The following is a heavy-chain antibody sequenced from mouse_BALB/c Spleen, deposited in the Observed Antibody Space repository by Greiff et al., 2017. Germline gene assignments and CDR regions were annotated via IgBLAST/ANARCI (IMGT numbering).Heavy chain of an antibody. CDR1: GYTFTDYN. Sequence: DVKLQESGPELVKPGASVKIPCKASGYTFTDYNMDWVKQSHGKSLEWIGDINPNNGGTIYNQKFKGKATLTVDKSSSTAYMELRSLTSEDTAVYYCARSGLRRDAMDYWGQGTSVTVSS. CDR2: INPNNGGT. J-gene: IGHJ4*01. CDR3: ARSGLRRDAMDY. V-gene: IGHV1-18*01. D-gene: IGHD2-2*01.